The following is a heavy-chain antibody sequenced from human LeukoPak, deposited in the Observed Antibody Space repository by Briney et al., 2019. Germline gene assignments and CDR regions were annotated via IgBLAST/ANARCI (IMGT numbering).Heavy chain of an antibody. D-gene: IGHD2/OR15-2a*01. CDR3: ARDRGIGIVQSRVAFDL. J-gene: IGHJ3*01. CDR1: GDSITSFD. V-gene: IGHV4-4*07. Sequence: PSETLSLTCSGSGDSITSFDWSWVRQPAGKELEWIGRIYSNEHTYSNPSLRGRVTISVDKSKNLVSRGLRYVAAADTGDYYFARDRGIGIVQSRVAFDLWGQGTMGTVSS. CDR2: IYSNEHT.